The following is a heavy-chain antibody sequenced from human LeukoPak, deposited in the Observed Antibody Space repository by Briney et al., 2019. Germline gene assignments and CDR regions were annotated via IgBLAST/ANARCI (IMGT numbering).Heavy chain of an antibody. D-gene: IGHD6-13*01. J-gene: IGHJ4*02. Sequence: GGSLRLSCAASGFTVISYEMNGLRQAPGKGLEWVSYISSSGNSIFYADSVKGRFTVSRDNAKNSLYLQMNSLRAGDTAVYYCARALPSSYYYFDYWGQGTLVTVSS. CDR3: ARALPSSYYYFDY. CDR2: ISSSGNSI. V-gene: IGHV3-48*03. CDR1: GFTVISYE.